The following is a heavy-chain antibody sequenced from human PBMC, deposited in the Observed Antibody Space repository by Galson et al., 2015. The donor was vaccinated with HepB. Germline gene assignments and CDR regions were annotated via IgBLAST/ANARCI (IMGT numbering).Heavy chain of an antibody. CDR1: GFTFSSYS. D-gene: IGHD2-21*01. Sequence: SLRLSCAASGFTFSSYSMHWVRQAPGKGLEWVAVISFDGNNKYYVDSVKGRFTLSRDNSKNTLYVEMNGLRVEDTAVYYCARRFAAPTRIAWAGVRAFDLWGQGTRVTVSS. V-gene: IGHV3-30*03. CDR2: ISFDGNNK. J-gene: IGHJ3*01. CDR3: ARRFAAPTRIAWAGVRAFDL.